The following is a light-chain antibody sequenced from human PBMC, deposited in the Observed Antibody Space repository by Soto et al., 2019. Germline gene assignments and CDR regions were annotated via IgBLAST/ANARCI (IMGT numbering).Light chain of an antibody. CDR3: QQYNNWPPDRT. CDR1: QSVGSN. V-gene: IGKV3-15*01. CDR2: GAS. Sequence: EIVMTQSPATLSVSPGERATLSCRASQSVGSNLAWYQQKPGQAPRLLIYGASTRATGIPARFSGSGSGTEFTPTISSLQSEDFAIYFCQQYNNWPPDRTFGQGTKVEIK. J-gene: IGKJ1*01.